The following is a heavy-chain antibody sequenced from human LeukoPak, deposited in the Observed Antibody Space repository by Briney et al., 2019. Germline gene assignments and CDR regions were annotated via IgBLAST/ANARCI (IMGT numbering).Heavy chain of an antibody. CDR3: ARLSASYGAPNWFDR. Sequence: PGGSLRLSCAASGFTFSTYWLHWVRQAPGKGLVWVSRINTDGSSTNYADSAKGRFTISRDNAKNTLYLQMNRLRAEDTAVYYCARLSASYGAPNWFDRWGQGTLVTVSS. D-gene: IGHD4-17*01. CDR2: INTDGSST. V-gene: IGHV3-74*01. CDR1: GFTFSTYW. J-gene: IGHJ5*02.